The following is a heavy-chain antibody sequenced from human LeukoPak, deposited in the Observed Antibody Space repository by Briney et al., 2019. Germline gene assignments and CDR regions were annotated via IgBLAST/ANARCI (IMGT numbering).Heavy chain of an antibody. V-gene: IGHV3-11*01. CDR2: ISRSGSTI. D-gene: IGHD3-22*01. J-gene: IGHJ4*02. CDR3: ARQTVYYYDSSGYPYFDY. Sequence: GGSLRLSRAASGFTISDYYMSWIRQAPGKGLEWVSYISRSGSTIYYADSVKGRFTISRDNAKNSLYLQMNSLRAEDTAVYYCARQTVYYYDSSGYPYFDYWGQGTLVTVSS. CDR1: GFTISDYY.